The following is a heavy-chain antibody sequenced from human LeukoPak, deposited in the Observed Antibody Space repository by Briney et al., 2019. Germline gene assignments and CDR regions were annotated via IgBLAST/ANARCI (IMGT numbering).Heavy chain of an antibody. CDR1: GFTFSDFY. V-gene: IGHV3-11*01. CDR2: ISSSGSTI. D-gene: IGHD1-26*01. Sequence: GGSLRLSCAASGFTFSDFYMSWIRQAPGKGLEWVSYISSSGSTIYYVDSVKGRFTISRDNAKNSLYLQMNSLRAEDTAVYYCARERRSGSSSYYYYMDVWGKGTTVTVSS. J-gene: IGHJ6*03. CDR3: ARERRSGSSSYYYYMDV.